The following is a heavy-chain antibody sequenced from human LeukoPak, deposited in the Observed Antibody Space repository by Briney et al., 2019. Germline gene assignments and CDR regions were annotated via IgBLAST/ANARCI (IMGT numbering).Heavy chain of an antibody. D-gene: IGHD1-1*01. CDR3: ARRLTTEETFDH. V-gene: IGHV5-51*01. CDR1: GYTFTTYW. J-gene: IGHJ4*02. Sequence: LGESLKISCKGSGYTFTTYWIAWVRQRPGKGLEWMAIIYPGDSDTKYSPSFQGQISVSVDKSTRTAYLQWNSLQASDPAMYYCARRLTTEETFDHRGQGTLVTVSS. CDR2: IYPGDSDT.